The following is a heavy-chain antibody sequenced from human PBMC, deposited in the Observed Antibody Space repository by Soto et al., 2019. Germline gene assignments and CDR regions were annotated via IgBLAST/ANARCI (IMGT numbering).Heavy chain of an antibody. CDR2: FYWDDDK. Sequence: KESGPTLVKPTQTLTLTCTYSGFSRRTTGVGVGWIRQPPGKALEWLGIFYWDDDKRYSPSLKNRLTLTNDISKSQVVLTLTNMDPVDTATYYCAHTWGLPFDYWGQGTLVIVSS. J-gene: IGHJ4*02. CDR3: AHTWGLPFDY. D-gene: IGHD3-16*01. V-gene: IGHV2-5*02. CDR1: GFSRRTTGVG.